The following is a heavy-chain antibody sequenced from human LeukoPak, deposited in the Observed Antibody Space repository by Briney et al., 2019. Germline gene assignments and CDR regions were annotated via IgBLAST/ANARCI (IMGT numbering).Heavy chain of an antibody. V-gene: IGHV5-51*01. J-gene: IGHJ4*02. Sequence: GESLKISCKGSGYSFTSYWIGWVRQMPGKGLEWMGIIYPGDSDTRYSPSFQGQVTISADKSISTAYLQWSSLKASDTAMYYCASHASPRQNYFDYWGQGTLVTVSS. CDR2: IYPGDSDT. CDR3: ASHASPRQNYFDY. CDR1: GYSFTSYW.